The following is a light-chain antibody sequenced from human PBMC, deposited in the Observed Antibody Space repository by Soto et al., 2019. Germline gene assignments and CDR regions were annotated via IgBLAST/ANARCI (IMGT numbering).Light chain of an antibody. Sequence: DIQVTQSPSFLSTSVGDRVTITCRASQGISSYLAWYQQKPGKAPKLLIYAASTLQSGVPSRFGGSGSGTEFTLTISSLQPEDFATYYCQQLNSYPRTFGQGTKV. CDR2: AAS. J-gene: IGKJ1*01. CDR3: QQLNSYPRT. CDR1: QGISSY. V-gene: IGKV1-9*01.